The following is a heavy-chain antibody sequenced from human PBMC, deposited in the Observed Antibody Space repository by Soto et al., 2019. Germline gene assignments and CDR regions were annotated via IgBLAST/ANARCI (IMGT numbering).Heavy chain of an antibody. J-gene: IGHJ6*02. CDR3: AKDRRPNYYYGMDV. V-gene: IGHV3-30*18. D-gene: IGHD6-25*01. CDR1: GFTFSSYG. CDR2: ISYDGSNK. Sequence: QVQLVESGGGVVQPGRSLRLSCAASGFTFSSYGMHWVRQAPGKGLEWAAVISYDGSNKYYADSVKGRFIISRDNSKNTLYLQMNSLRAEDTAVYYCAKDRRPNYYYGMDVWGQGTTVTVSS.